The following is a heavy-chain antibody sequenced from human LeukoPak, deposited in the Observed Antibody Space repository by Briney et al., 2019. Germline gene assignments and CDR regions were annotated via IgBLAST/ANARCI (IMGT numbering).Heavy chain of an antibody. CDR1: GYTFTSYD. CDR2: MNPNSGNT. Sequence: ASVKVSCKASGYTFTSYDINWVRQATGQGLEWMGWMNPNSGNTGYAQKFQGRVAMTRNTSISTAYMELSSLRSEDTAVYYCARAGGYCGRISCPYYFDYWGQGSLVAVSS. D-gene: IGHD2-15*01. V-gene: IGHV1-8*01. CDR3: ARAGGYCGRISCPYYFDY. J-gene: IGHJ4*02.